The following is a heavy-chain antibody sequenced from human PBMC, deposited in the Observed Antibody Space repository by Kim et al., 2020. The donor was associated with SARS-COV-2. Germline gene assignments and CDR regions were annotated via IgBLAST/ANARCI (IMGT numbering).Heavy chain of an antibody. V-gene: IGHV4-31*03. D-gene: IGHD3-10*01. CDR3: VRESGVSFSGSAAYP. J-gene: IGHJ5*02. Sequence: SETLSLTCTVSGVSINSGGYYWSWIRQHPGKGLEWIGYIYSSGSTYYHPSLKSRVNISMDTSKNQFSLKVTSVTAADTAVYYCVRESGVSFSGSAAYPWGQGIQVIVSS. CDR2: IYSSGST. CDR1: GVSINSGGYY.